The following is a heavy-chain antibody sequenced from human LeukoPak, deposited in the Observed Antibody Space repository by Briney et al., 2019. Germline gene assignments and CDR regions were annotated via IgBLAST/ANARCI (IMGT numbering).Heavy chain of an antibody. J-gene: IGHJ5*02. V-gene: IGHV3-74*01. CDR2: IYVDGRTT. CDR3: IRDFRSADL. CDR1: GFTFSNYW. Sequence: GGSLRLSCVASGFTFSNYWMHWVRQPPGKGLVWVSRIYVDGRTTNYADSVKGRFTISRDNAKNTVCLEMNSLSVEGTATYYCIRDFRSADLWGQGTLVTVTS.